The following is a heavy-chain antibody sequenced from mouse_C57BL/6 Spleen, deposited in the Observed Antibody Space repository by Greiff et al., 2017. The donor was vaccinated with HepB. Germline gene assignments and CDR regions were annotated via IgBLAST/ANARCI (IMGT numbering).Heavy chain of an antibody. J-gene: IGHJ3*01. CDR1: GYSITSGYY. D-gene: IGHD2-4*01. Sequence: DVQLQESGPGLVKPSQSLSLTCSVTGYSITSGYYWNWIRQFPGNKLEWMGYISYDGSNNYNPSLKNRISITRDTSKNQFFLKLNSVTTEDTATYYCARDIYYDYDVGFAYWGQGTLVTVSA. CDR3: ARDIYYDYDVGFAY. CDR2: ISYDGSN. V-gene: IGHV3-6*01.